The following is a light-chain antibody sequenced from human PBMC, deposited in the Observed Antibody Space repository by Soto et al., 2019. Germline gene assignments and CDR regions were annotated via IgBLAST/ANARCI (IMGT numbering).Light chain of an antibody. Sequence: EVVVTQSPATLPVSPGEGCTLCCRASQSISGNLAWYQQKPGQAPRLLIYGASTRATGIPARFSGSGSGTEFTLTICSLESDDFAVYYCPEYENWPQPFGQGTKV. CDR2: GAS. CDR3: PEYENWPQP. J-gene: IGKJ1*01. V-gene: IGKV3-15*01. CDR1: QSISGN.